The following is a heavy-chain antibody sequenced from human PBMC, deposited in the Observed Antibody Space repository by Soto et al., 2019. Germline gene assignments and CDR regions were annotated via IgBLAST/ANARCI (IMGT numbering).Heavy chain of an antibody. CDR1: GFTFSSYA. CDR2: ISYDGSNK. CDR3: ARDLWFGYYYYGMDV. J-gene: IGHJ6*01. V-gene: IGHV3-30-3*01. D-gene: IGHD3-10*01. Sequence: QVQLVESGGGVVQPGRSLRLSCAASGFTFSSYAMHWVRQAPGKGLEWVAVISYDGSNKYYADSVKGRFTISRDNSKNTLYLQMNSLRAEDTAVYYCARDLWFGYYYYGMDVW.